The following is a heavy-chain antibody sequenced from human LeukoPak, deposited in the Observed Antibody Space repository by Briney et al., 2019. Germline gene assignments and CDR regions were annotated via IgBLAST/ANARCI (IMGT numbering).Heavy chain of an antibody. CDR2: INPNSGGT. CDR3: ASKWVTYYYNSSAYHYPTDVFDI. Sequence: ASVKVSCKASGYTFTGYYMHWVRQAPGQGLEWMGWINPNSGGTNYAQKFQGRVTMTRDTSISTAYMELSRLRSDDTAVYYCASKWVTYYYNSSAYHYPTDVFDIWAQGTMVTVSS. CDR1: GYTFTGYY. D-gene: IGHD3-22*01. V-gene: IGHV1-2*02. J-gene: IGHJ3*02.